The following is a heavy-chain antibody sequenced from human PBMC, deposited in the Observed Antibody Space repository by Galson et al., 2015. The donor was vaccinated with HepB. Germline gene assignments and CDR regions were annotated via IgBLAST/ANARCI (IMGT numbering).Heavy chain of an antibody. J-gene: IGHJ4*02. D-gene: IGHD6-19*01. Sequence: SLRLSCAASGFTFSSYAMHWVRQAPGKGLEWVAVISYDGSNKYYADSVKGRFTISRDNSKNTLYLQMNSLRAEDTAVYYCAREGRSGWRYFDYWGQGTLVTVSS. CDR2: ISYDGSNK. CDR1: GFTFSSYA. V-gene: IGHV3-30*04. CDR3: AREGRSGWRYFDY.